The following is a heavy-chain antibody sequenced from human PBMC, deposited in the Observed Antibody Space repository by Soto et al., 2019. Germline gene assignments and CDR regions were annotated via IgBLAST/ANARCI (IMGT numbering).Heavy chain of an antibody. CDR2: IIPIFGTA. CDR3: ARPYTTPGIAVAGWFDP. V-gene: IGHV1-69*01. J-gene: IGHJ5*02. CDR1: GGTFSSYA. D-gene: IGHD6-19*01. Sequence: QVQLVQSGAEVKKPGPSVKVSCKASGGTFSSYAISWVRQAPGQGLEWMGGIIPIFGTANYAQKFQGRVTITADESTSTAYMELSSLRSEDTAVYYCARPYTTPGIAVAGWFDPWGQGTLVTVSS.